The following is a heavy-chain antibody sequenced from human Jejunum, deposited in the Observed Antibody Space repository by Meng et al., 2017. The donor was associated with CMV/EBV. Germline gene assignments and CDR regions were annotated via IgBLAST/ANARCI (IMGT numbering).Heavy chain of an antibody. D-gene: IGHD6-13*01. J-gene: IGHJ4*02. CDR2: VYDGGKT. CDR3: SRDEGEYRVYSRLD. V-gene: IGHV4-39*07. CDR1: GASLSSSGYY. Sequence: GASLSSSGYYWGWTRQPPGKGLEWIGNVYDGGKTYYNPSLKSRITISLDTTKSQFSLRLSSVIAADTAVYYCSRDEGEYRVYSRLDWGQGTLVTVSS.